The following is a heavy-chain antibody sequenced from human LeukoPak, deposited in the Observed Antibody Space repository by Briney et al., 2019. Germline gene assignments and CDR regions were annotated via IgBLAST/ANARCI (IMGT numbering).Heavy chain of an antibody. J-gene: IGHJ6*03. CDR3: AKDSAVGVVIIPEYYKYMDV. V-gene: IGHV3-30*02. D-gene: IGHD3-3*01. Sequence: GGSLRLSCAASGFTFSSYGMHWVRQAPGKGLEWVTFIGYGGSDKFYADSAKGRFTISRDNSKNTAYLQMNSLRSEDTAVYYCAKDSAVGVVIIPEYYKYMDVWGTGTTVTVSS. CDR2: IGYGGSDK. CDR1: GFTFSSYG.